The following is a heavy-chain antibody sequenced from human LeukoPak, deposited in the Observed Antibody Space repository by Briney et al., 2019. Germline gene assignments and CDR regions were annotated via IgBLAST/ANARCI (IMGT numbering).Heavy chain of an antibody. CDR3: AKDRSIGTYYTFDS. V-gene: IGHV3-23*01. Sequence: GGSLRLSCAASGFTFSSYGMSWVRQAPGKGLEWVSGITNGGSTYYDDSVKGRFTIYRDNSKNTLYLQMSSLTAKDTAVYYCAKDRSIGTYYTFDSWGQGTLVTVSS. D-gene: IGHD1-26*01. CDR1: GFTFSSYG. CDR2: ITNGGST. J-gene: IGHJ4*02.